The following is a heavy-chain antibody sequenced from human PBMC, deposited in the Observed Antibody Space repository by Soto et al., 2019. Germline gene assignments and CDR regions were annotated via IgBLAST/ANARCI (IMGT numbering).Heavy chain of an antibody. Sequence: PSEPLSLTCAVAGYSMTSGLYWGWIRQTPGRRLEWIGSVYHSGATYYTPRLQSPVSISVDTSQSQFSLKLISETAADTGKYYCARERSFARPAGWFEPWGQGTEVTVS. CDR2: VYHSGAT. CDR1: GYSMTSGLY. V-gene: IGHV4-38-2*02. J-gene: IGHJ5*02. CDR3: ARERSFARPAGWFEP. D-gene: IGHD6-13*01.